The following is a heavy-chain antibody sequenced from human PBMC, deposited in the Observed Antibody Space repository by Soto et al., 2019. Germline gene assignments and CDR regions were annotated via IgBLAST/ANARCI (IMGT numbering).Heavy chain of an antibody. CDR1: GFTFSSYG. Sequence: VQLVESGGGVVQPGRSLRLSCAASGFTFSSYGMHWVRQAPGKGLEWVAVISYDGSNKYYADSVKGRFTISRDNSKNTLYLQMNSLRAEDTAVYYCAKAATYSSGWYSADYWGQGTLVTVSS. D-gene: IGHD6-19*01. V-gene: IGHV3-30*18. CDR2: ISYDGSNK. CDR3: AKAATYSSGWYSADY. J-gene: IGHJ4*02.